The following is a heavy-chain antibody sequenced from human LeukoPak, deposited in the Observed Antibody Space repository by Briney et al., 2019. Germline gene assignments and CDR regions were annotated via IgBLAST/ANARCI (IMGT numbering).Heavy chain of an antibody. Sequence: ASVKVSCKASGYTFTGYSIHWVRQAPGQGLEWMGWIYPYSGDTNYAQNFQGRVTMTRDTSISTAYMELSSLKSDDTAGYYCARDRNSGSSLDIWGQGTMLTVSS. D-gene: IGHD6-6*01. J-gene: IGHJ3*02. CDR1: GYTFTGYS. CDR3: ARDRNSGSSLDI. V-gene: IGHV1-2*02. CDR2: IYPYSGDT.